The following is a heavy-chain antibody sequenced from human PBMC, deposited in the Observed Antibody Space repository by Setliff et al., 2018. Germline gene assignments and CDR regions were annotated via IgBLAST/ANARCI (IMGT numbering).Heavy chain of an antibody. CDR3: ARDRGQVTVNNRYGFYYYGMDV. V-gene: IGHV3-30-3*01. J-gene: IGHJ6*02. CDR1: GFNFSSFA. D-gene: IGHD3-16*02. CDR2: VSYDGNNK. Sequence: GGSLRLSCAASGFNFSSFAMHWVRQAPGKGLEWVAIVSYDGNNKYYANSVKGRFTISRDNSNNALYLQMNSLRAEDTGLYYCARDRGQVTVNNRYGFYYYGMDVWGQGTTVTVSS.